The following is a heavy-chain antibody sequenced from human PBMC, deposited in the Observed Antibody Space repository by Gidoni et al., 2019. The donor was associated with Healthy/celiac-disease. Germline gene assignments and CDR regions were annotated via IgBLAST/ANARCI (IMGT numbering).Heavy chain of an antibody. CDR3: ARDRRLGIVVVPGYGMDV. CDR1: GFTFSSYG. V-gene: IGHV3-33*01. Sequence: QVQLVESGGGVVQPGRSLRLSCAASGFTFSSYGMHWVRQAPGKGLEWVAVIWYDGSNKYYADSVKGRFTISRDNSKNTLYLQMNSLRAEDTAVYYCARDRRLGIVVVPGYGMDVWGQGTTVTVSS. D-gene: IGHD2-2*01. CDR2: IWYDGSNK. J-gene: IGHJ6*02.